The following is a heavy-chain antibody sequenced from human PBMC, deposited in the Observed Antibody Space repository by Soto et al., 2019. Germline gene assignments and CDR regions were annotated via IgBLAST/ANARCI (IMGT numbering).Heavy chain of an antibody. J-gene: IGHJ4*02. Sequence: ASVKVSCKTSAYTFTGYYMHWVLQAPGQGLEWIGWINPNSGGTNYAQKFQGRVTMTRDTSISTAYMELLRPTSDETALFYCARVKPSWTGKDAAYNFDYWGQGTLVTVSS. D-gene: IGHD3-3*01. V-gene: IGHV1-2*02. CDR2: INPNSGGT. CDR1: AYTFTGYY. CDR3: ARVKPSWTGKDAAYNFDY.